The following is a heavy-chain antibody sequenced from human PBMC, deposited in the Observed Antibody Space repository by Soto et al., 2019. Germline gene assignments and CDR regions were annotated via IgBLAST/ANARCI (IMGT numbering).Heavy chain of an antibody. D-gene: IGHD4-17*01. CDR2: IIPILGIA. CDR1: GGTFSSYT. J-gene: IGHJ4*02. CDR3: ARLILDGDDHFDC. V-gene: IGHV1-69*02. Sequence: SVKVSCKASGGTFSSYTISWVRQAPGQGLEWMGRIIPILGIANYAQKIQGRVTITADKSTSTAYMELSSLRSEDTAVYYCARLILDGDDHFDCWGQGTLVTVSS.